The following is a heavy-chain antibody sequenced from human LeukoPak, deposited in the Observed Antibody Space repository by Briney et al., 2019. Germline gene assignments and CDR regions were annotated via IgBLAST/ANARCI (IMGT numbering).Heavy chain of an antibody. V-gene: IGHV3-21*01. Sequence: SGGSLRLSCAASGLPFSSYSMNWVRHAPGKGLEWVSSISSSSSYIYYADSVKGRFTISRDNAKNSLYLQMNSLRAEDTAVYYCARDGVDYYDSLDAFDIWGQGTMVTVS. J-gene: IGHJ3*02. D-gene: IGHD3-22*01. CDR1: GLPFSSYS. CDR3: ARDGVDYYDSLDAFDI. CDR2: ISSSSSYI.